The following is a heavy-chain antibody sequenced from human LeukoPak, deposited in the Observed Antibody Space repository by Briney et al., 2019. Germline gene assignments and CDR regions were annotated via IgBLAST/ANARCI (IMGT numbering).Heavy chain of an antibody. D-gene: IGHD3-9*01. CDR2: ITSSSTSM. CDR3: ARTYYDILTGYNPYFDY. V-gene: IGHV3-21*01. J-gene: IGHJ4*02. Sequence: PSETLSLTCAVYGGSFSGYYWSWIRQPPGKGLEWVSSITSSSTSMYYADSVKGRFTISRDNAKNSLYLQMNSLRAEDTAVYYCARTYYDILTGYNPYFDYWGQGTLVTVSS. CDR1: GGSFSGYY.